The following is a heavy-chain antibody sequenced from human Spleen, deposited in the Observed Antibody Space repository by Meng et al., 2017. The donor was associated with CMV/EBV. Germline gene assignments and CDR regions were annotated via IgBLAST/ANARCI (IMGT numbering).Heavy chain of an antibody. Sequence: VKRWQFGTQLENPVASVTVLVKASVTTFDSNGISWVRQAPGQWLELMGWISANNGNTNYAQKLQGRVTMTTDTSTSTAYMELRSLRSDDTAVYYCARNLEMATPDYWGQGTLVTVSS. J-gene: IGHJ4*02. CDR2: ISANNGNT. V-gene: IGHV1-18*01. D-gene: IGHD5-24*01. CDR1: VTTFDSNG. CDR3: ARNLEMATPDY.